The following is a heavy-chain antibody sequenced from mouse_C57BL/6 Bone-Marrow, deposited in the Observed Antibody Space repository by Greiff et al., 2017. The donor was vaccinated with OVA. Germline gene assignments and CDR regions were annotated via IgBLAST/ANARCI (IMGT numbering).Heavy chain of an antibody. J-gene: IGHJ2*01. Sequence: VQLQQSGAELVRPGASVKLSCTASGFNIKDDYMHWVKQRPEQGLEWIGWIDPENGDTEYASKFQGKATITADTSSNTAYLQLSSLTSEDTAVYYCTTSAPYYYGSYWGQGTTLTVSS. D-gene: IGHD1-1*01. V-gene: IGHV14-4*01. CDR1: GFNIKDDY. CDR2: IDPENGDT. CDR3: TTSAPYYYGSY.